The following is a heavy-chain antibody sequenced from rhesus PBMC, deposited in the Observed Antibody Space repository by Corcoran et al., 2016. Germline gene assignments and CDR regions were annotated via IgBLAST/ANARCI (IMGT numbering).Heavy chain of an antibody. CDR2: ISGSSGST. Sequence: QVQLQESGPGLVKPSETLSLTCAVSGGSIRSSNWGSWSRQPPGKGLEWIGYISGSSGSTYYNPALKSRVTISTDTSKNQFSLKLSSVTAADTTVFYCARGDYSSGYDWYFDLWGPGTPITISS. CDR1: GGSIRSSNW. V-gene: IGHV4-65*01. J-gene: IGHJ2*01. CDR3: ARGDYSSGYDWYFDL. D-gene: IGHD6-31*01.